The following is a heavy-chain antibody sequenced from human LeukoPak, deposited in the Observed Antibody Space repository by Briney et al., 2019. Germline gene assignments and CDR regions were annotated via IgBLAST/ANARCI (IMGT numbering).Heavy chain of an antibody. CDR3: ARRGAARPPYFYYYLDV. Sequence: ASVKVSCKAAGYTFSKFAIHWVRQAPGQGLEWMGWINTFNGNTDFAQKLQGRVTMTTDTSTSTAYLKLRSLTSDDTAVYYCARRGAARPPYFYYYLDVWGEGTTVTVPS. J-gene: IGHJ6*03. CDR2: INTFNGNT. D-gene: IGHD6-6*01. CDR1: GYTFSKFA. V-gene: IGHV1-18*01.